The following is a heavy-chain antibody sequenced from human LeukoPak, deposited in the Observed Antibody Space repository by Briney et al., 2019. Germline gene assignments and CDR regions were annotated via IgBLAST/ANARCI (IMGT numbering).Heavy chain of an antibody. CDR3: ARVGYSSSSYIDY. D-gene: IGHD6-6*01. J-gene: IGHJ4*02. CDR2: INHSGST. V-gene: IGHV4-34*01. CDR1: GGSFSGYY. Sequence: SETLSLTCAVYGGSFSGYYWSWIRQPPGKGLEWIGEINHSGSTNYNPSLKSRVTISVDTSKNQFSLKLSSVTAADTAVYYCARVGYSSSSYIDYWGQGTLVTVSS.